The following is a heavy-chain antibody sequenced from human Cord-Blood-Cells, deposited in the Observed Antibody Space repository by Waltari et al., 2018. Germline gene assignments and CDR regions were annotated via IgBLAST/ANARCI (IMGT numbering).Heavy chain of an antibody. CDR3: ARTSGRSDY. Sequence: QVQLQESGPGLAQPSETLSPTCAVPGYSISTGYHWGWIRQPPGKGREWIGRIYHSGSTYYNPSLKSRVTISVDTSKNQFSLKLSSVTAADTAVYYCARTSGRSDYWGQGTLVTVSS. V-gene: IGHV4-38-2*01. CDR2: IYHSGST. CDR1: GYSISTGYH. D-gene: IGHD1-26*01. J-gene: IGHJ4*02.